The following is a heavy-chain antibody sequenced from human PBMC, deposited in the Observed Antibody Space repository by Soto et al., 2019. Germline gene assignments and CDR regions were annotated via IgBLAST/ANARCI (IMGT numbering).Heavy chain of an antibody. V-gene: IGHV3-21*01. D-gene: IGHD2-15*01. CDR2: ISSSSSYI. CDR1: GFTFSSYS. CDR3: ARSVVVAATLNAFDI. J-gene: IGHJ3*02. Sequence: EVQLVESGGGLVKPGGSLRLSCAASGFTFSSYSMNWVRQAPGKGLEWASSISSSSSYIYYADSVKGRFTISRDNAKNSLYLQMNSLRAEDTAVYYCARSVVVAATLNAFDIWGQGTMVTVSS.